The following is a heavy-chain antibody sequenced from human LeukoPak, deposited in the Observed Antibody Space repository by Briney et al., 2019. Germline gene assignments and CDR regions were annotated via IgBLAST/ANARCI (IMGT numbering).Heavy chain of an antibody. CDR1: GFTVSSNY. V-gene: IGHV3-53*05. D-gene: IGHD6-19*01. J-gene: IGHJ4*02. CDR3: AKDGSSGWYELGRFDH. CDR2: NFGGGGT. Sequence: GGSLRLSCAAFGFTVSSNYMSWVRQAPGKGLEWVSVNFGGGGTYYGDSVRGRFTISRDNSKNTLYLQMNSLRAEDTAVYYCAKDGSSGWYELGRFDHWGQGTLVTVSA.